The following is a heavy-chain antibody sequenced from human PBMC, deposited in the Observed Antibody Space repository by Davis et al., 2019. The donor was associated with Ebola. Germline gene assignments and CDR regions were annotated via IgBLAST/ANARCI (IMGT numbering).Heavy chain of an antibody. CDR2: IIPILGIA. J-gene: IGHJ4*02. Sequence: SVKVSCKASGGTFSSYAISWVRQAPGQGLEWMGGIIPILGIANYAQKFQGRVTITRNTSISTAYMELSSLRSEDTAVYYCARGDWLLSYNYFDYWGQGTLVTVSS. CDR1: GGTFSSYA. D-gene: IGHD3-9*01. CDR3: ARGDWLLSYNYFDY. V-gene: IGHV1-69*10.